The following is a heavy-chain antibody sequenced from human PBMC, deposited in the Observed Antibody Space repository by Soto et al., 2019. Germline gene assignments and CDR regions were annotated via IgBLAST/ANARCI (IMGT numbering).Heavy chain of an antibody. D-gene: IGHD1-26*01. CDR2: ISYDGSNK. Sequence: GSLRLSCAASGFTFSSYGMHWVRQAPGKGLEWVAVISYDGSNKYYADSVKGRFTISRDNSKNTLYLQMNSLRAEDTAVYYCAKDRPSGSRPYYYGMDVWGQGTTVTAP. V-gene: IGHV3-30*18. CDR1: GFTFSSYG. J-gene: IGHJ6*02. CDR3: AKDRPSGSRPYYYGMDV.